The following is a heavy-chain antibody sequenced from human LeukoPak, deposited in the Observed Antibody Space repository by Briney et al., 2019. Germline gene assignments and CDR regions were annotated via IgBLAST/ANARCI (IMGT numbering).Heavy chain of an antibody. CDR2: INPNSGGT. CDR1: GYTFTGYY. V-gene: IGHV1-2*06. Sequence: GASVKVSCKASGYTFTGYYMHWVRQAPGQGLEWMGRINPNSGGTNYAQKFQGRVTVTRDTSISTAYMELSRLRSDDTAVYYCATLGSGQWLAWRHRDDYWGQGTLVTVSS. J-gene: IGHJ4*02. D-gene: IGHD6-19*01. CDR3: ATLGSGQWLAWRHRDDY.